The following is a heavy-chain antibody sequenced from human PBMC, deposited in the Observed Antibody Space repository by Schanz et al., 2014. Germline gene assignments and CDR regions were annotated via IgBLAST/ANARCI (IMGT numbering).Heavy chain of an antibody. Sequence: EVQLVESGGGLVRPGGSLRLSCAASGFTFSNHALSWVRQAPGKGLEWVSGIGGSGDSTHYADSVKGRFIISRDNSKNTLYLQVNSLRAEDTAVYYCAKDLLGYYKPVDVWGQGTTVTVSS. CDR3: AKDLLGYYKPVDV. CDR2: IGGSGDST. CDR1: GFTFSNHA. V-gene: IGHV3-23*04. J-gene: IGHJ6*02. D-gene: IGHD3-10*01.